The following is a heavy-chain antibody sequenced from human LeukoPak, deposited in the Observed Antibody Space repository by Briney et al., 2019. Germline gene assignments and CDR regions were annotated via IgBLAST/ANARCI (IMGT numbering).Heavy chain of an antibody. V-gene: IGHV4-4*07. CDR1: GASISSYF. J-gene: IGHJ4*02. CDR2: FYTSGST. Sequence: SETLSLTCTVSGASISSYFWSWIRQPAGKGLEWIGRFYTSGSTNYNPSLKSRVTMSVDTSKKQFSLKLSSVTAADTAVYYCAREGYSGYLGIDYWGQGTLVTVSS. CDR3: AREGYSGYLGIDY. D-gene: IGHD3-22*01.